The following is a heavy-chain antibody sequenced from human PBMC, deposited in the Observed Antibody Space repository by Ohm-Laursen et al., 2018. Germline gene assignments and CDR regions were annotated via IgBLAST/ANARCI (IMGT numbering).Heavy chain of an antibody. CDR1: GFTFDDYA. CDR2: ISWDGRGT. CDR3: AKGDSGTYRLNFDY. J-gene: IGHJ4*02. D-gene: IGHD1-26*01. V-gene: IGHV3-43D*04. Sequence: SLRLSCSASGFTFDDYAMHWVRQAPGKGLEWVSLISWDGRGTYYADSAKGRFSISRDNSKNSLFLQMNSLRAEDTALYYCAKGDSGTYRLNFDYWGQGTLVTVSS.